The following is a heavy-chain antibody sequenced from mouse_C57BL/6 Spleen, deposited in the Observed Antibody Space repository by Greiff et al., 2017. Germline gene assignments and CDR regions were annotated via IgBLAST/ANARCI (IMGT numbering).Heavy chain of an antibody. J-gene: IGHJ4*01. CDR3: ARNSYYAMDD. CDR2: INPNNGGT. Sequence: EVQLQQSGPELVKPGASVKISCKASGYTFTDYYMNWVKQSHGKSLEWIGDINPNNGGTSYNQKFKGKATLTVDKSSSTAYMELRSLTSEDSAVYYCARNSYYAMDDGGQGTSVTVSS. CDR1: GYTFTDYY. V-gene: IGHV1-26*01.